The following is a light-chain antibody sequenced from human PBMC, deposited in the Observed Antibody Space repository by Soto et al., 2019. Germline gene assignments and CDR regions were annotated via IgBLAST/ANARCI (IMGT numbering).Light chain of an antibody. CDR2: GSS. V-gene: IGKV3-20*01. CDR3: QQYGSSALYT. Sequence: EIVLTQSPGTLSLSPGERATLSCRASQSVSSSYLAWYQQKPGQAPRLLIYGSSSRATGIPDRFSGSGYGTAFTLTISRLEPEDFAVYYCQQYGSSALYTFGQGTKLEI. CDR1: QSVSSSY. J-gene: IGKJ2*01.